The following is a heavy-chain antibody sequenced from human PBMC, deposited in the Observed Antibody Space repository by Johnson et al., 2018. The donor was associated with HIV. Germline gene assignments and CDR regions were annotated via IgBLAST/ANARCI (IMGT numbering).Heavy chain of an antibody. CDR2: ISFAGMKK. Sequence: QVQLVESGGGVVQPGRSLRLSCAASGFTFSNYGMAWVRQAPGKGLEWVAVISFAGMKKHYADSVKRRFTNPRDNSKNTVYPGMNSLRAEVTAVYYCAKGSGSGWLRDAFDNWVQGTMVTVSS. CDR1: GFTFSNYG. D-gene: IGHD6-19*01. V-gene: IGHV3-30*18. CDR3: AKGSGSGWLRDAFDN. J-gene: IGHJ3*02.